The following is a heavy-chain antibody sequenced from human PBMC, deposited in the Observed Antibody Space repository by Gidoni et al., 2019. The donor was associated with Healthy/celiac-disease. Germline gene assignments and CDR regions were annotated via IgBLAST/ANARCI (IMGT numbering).Heavy chain of an antibody. CDR2: ISGSGGST. CDR1: GFSFSSYA. D-gene: IGHD3-3*01. V-gene: IGHV3-23*01. CDR3: AKDPITIFGVVTAPSDR. J-gene: IGHJ4*02. Sequence: EVQLLESGGGLVQPGGSLRLSCAASGFSFSSYAMGWVRQAPGKGLEWVSAISGSGGSTYYADPGKGRFTSSRDNSKNTLYLQMNSLRAEDTAVYYCAKDPITIFGVVTAPSDRGGQGTLVTVSS.